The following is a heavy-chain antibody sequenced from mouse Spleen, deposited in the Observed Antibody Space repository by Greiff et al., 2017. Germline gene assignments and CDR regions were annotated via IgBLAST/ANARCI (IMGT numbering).Heavy chain of an antibody. CDR3: ARDRLGYDGSPFAY. CDR1: GYSFTSYY. J-gene: IGHJ3*01. CDR2: IYPGSGNT. Sequence: VQLQQSGPELVKPGASVKISCKASGYSFTSYYIHWVKQRPGQGLEWIGWIYPGSGNTKYNEKFKGKATLTADTSSSTAYMQLSSLTSEDSAVYYCARDRLGYDGSPFAYWGQGTLVTVSA. D-gene: IGHD2-1*01. V-gene: IGHV1-66*01.